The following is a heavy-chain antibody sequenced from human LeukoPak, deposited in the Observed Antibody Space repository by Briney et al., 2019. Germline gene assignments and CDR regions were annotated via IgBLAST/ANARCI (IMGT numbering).Heavy chain of an antibody. Sequence: GGSLRLSCAASGFSFSRHWMSWVRQAPGKGLEWVASIRQNGNEKYYVDSVKGRFIISRDNAENSASLQMNSLRAEDTAVYYCARDLYYDSSGPPDYWGQGTLVTVSS. CDR1: GFSFSRHW. CDR3: ARDLYYDSSGPPDY. CDR2: IRQNGNEK. D-gene: IGHD3-22*01. V-gene: IGHV3-7*01. J-gene: IGHJ4*02.